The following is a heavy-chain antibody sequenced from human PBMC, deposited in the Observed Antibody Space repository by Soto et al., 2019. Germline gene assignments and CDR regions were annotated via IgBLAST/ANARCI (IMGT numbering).Heavy chain of an antibody. CDR2: ISGSGGTT. CDR1: GFTFSIYA. J-gene: IGHJ4*02. D-gene: IGHD6-19*01. V-gene: IGHV3-23*01. Sequence: GSLRLPCSASGFTFSIYAMSWVRQAPGKGLEWVSAISGSGGTTYYADSVKGRFTISRDNSKNTLYLQMNSLRDEDTAVYYCAEGARSSGWFWGQGTLVTVYS. CDR3: AEGARSSGWF.